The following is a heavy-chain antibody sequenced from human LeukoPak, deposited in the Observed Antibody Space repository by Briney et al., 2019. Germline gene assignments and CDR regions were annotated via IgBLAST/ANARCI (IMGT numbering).Heavy chain of an antibody. D-gene: IGHD3-22*01. CDR1: GGAMSGYY. J-gene: IGHJ4*02. CDR3: ARVDSSGYKELIDY. V-gene: IGHV4-59*01. Sequence: SETLSLTSTVSGGAMSGYYWSWIPQPPGTRLKWFGDMYYSGTTSSNPSLTSRVTISVDTSKNQFSLKLSSVTAADTAVYYCARVDSSGYKELIDYWGQGTLVTVSS. CDR2: MYYSGTT.